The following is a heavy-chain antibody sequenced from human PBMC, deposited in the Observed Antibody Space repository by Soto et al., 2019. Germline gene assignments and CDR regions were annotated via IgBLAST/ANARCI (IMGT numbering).Heavy chain of an antibody. CDR3: ARDSSDIVVVPAAGSYGMDV. J-gene: IGHJ6*02. CDR1: GYTLTELS. V-gene: IGHV1-24*01. D-gene: IGHD2-2*01. Sequence: ASVKVSCKVSGYTLTELSMHWVRQAPGKGLEWMGGFDPEDGETIYAQKFQGRVTMTEDTSTDTAYMELSSLRSDDTAVYYCARDSSDIVVVPAAGSYGMDVWGQGTTVTVSS. CDR2: FDPEDGET.